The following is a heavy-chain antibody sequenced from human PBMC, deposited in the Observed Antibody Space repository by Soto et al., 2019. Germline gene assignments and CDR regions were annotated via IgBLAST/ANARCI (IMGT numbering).Heavy chain of an antibody. CDR2: IYYSGST. V-gene: IGHV4-59*01. D-gene: IGHD3-3*01. J-gene: IGHJ5*02. CDR1: GGSISSYY. CDR3: ARVQGYYDFWSGYYNGPGWFDP. Sequence: SETLSLTCTVSGGSISSYYWSWIRQPPEKGLEWIGYIYYSGSTNYNPSLKSRVTISVDTSKNQFSLKLSSVTAADTAVYYCARVQGYYDFWSGYYNGPGWFDPWGQGTLVTVSS.